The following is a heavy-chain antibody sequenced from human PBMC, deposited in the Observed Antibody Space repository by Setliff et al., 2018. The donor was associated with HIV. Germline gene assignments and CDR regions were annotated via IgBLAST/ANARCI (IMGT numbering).Heavy chain of an antibody. Sequence: LRLSCAASGFTVSTYYMSWVRQAPGKGLEWVSTIYSGGSTYHADSVKGRFTLSRDTSKNTLFLQMNSLRPEDTAMYYCARSRPYNSALDYWGQGTLVTVSS. CDR2: IYSGGST. J-gene: IGHJ4*02. CDR1: GFTVSTYY. D-gene: IGHD6-25*01. CDR3: ARSRPYNSALDY. V-gene: IGHV3-66*02.